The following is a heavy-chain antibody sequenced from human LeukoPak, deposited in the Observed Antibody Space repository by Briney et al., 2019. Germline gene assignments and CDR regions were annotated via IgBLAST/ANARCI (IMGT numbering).Heavy chain of an antibody. D-gene: IGHD2-21*01. Sequence: ASVKVSCKASGYTFTGYNIHWVRQAPGQGLEWMGWINPNSGATNSAQKFQGRVTMTRDMSISTVYMELTSLGSADTAVYHCARGPPYFGGDCFSFWGQGILVTVSS. CDR2: INPNSGAT. J-gene: IGHJ4*02. CDR3: ARGPPYFGGDCFSF. CDR1: GYTFTGYN. V-gene: IGHV1-2*02.